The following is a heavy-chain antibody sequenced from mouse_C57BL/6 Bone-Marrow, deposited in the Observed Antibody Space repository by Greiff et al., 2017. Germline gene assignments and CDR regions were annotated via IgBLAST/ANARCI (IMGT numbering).Heavy chain of an antibody. J-gene: IGHJ3*01. CDR3: ARPGRLRRGSWFAY. Sequence: QVQLQQSGPELVKPGASVKISCKASGYSFTSYYIHWVKQRPGQGLEWIGWIYPGSGNTKYNEKFKGKATLTADTSSSTAYMQLSSLTSEDSAVYYCARPGRLRRGSWFAYWGQGTLVTVSA. CDR1: GYSFTSYY. D-gene: IGHD2-4*01. CDR2: IYPGSGNT. V-gene: IGHV1-66*01.